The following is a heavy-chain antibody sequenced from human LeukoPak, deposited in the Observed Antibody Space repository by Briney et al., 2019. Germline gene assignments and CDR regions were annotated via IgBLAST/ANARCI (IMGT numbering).Heavy chain of an antibody. V-gene: IGHV4-39*01. CDR3: ARAVDCGGDCYLYYFDY. J-gene: IGHJ4*02. D-gene: IGHD2-21*02. CDR2: IYYSGST. Sequence: SETLSLTCTVSGDSINSGSYYWVWIRQPPGKGLEWIGSIYYSGSTYYSPSLKSRVTVSVDTSKIQFSLRLSSVTAADTAVYYCARAVDCGGDCYLYYFDYWGQGTLVTVSS. CDR1: GDSINSGSYY.